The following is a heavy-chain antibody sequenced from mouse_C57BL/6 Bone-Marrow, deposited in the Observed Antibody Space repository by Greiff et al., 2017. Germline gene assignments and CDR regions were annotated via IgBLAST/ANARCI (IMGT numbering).Heavy chain of an antibody. CDR1: GYTFTSYG. CDR2: IYPRRGNT. V-gene: IGHV1-81*01. CDR3: ARWLRRRYCDV. D-gene: IGHD2-2*01. J-gene: IGHJ1*03. Sequence: VQLQQSGAELARPGASVKLSCKASGYTFTSYGISWVKQRTGQGLEWIGEIYPRRGNTYYNEKFKGKATLTADKSSSTAYMELRSLTSEDSAVYFCARWLRRRYCDVWGTGTTVTVSS.